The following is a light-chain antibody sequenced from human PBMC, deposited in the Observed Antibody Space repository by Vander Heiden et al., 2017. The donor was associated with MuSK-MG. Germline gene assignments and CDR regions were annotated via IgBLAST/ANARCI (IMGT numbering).Light chain of an antibody. J-gene: IGLJ1*01. CDR2: ANT. CDR3: QSYDSGLGV. CDR1: RSNIGAGYD. V-gene: IGLV1-40*01. Sequence: QSVLTQPPSVSGAPGQRVTISCTGSRSNIGAGYDVHWYQQLPGTAPKLLIYANTNRPSGVPDRFSGSKSGTSASLAITGLQAEDEAEYYCQSYDSGLGVFGTGTKVTVL.